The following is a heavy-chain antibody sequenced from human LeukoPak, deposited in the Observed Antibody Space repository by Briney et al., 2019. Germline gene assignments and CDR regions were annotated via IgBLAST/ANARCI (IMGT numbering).Heavy chain of an antibody. D-gene: IGHD2-15*01. Sequence: GESLKISCKGSEYSFTSYWIGWVRQMPGKGLEWMGIIYPADSDTRYSPSFKGQVTISADKFITTAFLQWSSLKASDTAMYYCARFRAGYCSGASCYDSFDIWGQGTMVTVSS. CDR3: ARFRAGYCSGASCYDSFDI. CDR2: IYPADSDT. J-gene: IGHJ3*02. CDR1: EYSFTSYW. V-gene: IGHV5-51*01.